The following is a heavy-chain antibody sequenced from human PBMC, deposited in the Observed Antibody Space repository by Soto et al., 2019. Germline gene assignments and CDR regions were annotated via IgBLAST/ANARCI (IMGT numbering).Heavy chain of an antibody. CDR3: ARSYRRYCSGGSCYSYYYYYMDV. D-gene: IGHD2-15*01. CDR1: GGSISSYY. Sequence: PSETLSHTCTVSGGSISSYYWSLIRQPPGKGLEWIGYIYYSGSTNYNPSLKSRVTISVDTSKNQFSLKLSSVTAADTAVYYCARSYRRYCSGGSCYSYYYYYMDVWGKGTTVTVSS. CDR2: IYYSGST. V-gene: IGHV4-59*01. J-gene: IGHJ6*03.